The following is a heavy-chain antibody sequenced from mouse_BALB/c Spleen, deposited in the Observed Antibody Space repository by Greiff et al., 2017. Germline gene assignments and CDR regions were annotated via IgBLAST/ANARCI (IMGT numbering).Heavy chain of an antibody. Sequence: EVQLQQSGAELVKPGASVKLSCTASGFNIKDTYMHWVKQRPEQGLEWIGRIDPANGNTKYDPKFQGKATITADTSSNTAYLQLSSLTSEDTAVYYCASPSVITREGFAYWGQGTLVTVSA. CDR2: IDPANGNT. V-gene: IGHV14-3*02. D-gene: IGHD2-4*01. CDR1: GFNIKDTY. CDR3: ASPSVITREGFAY. J-gene: IGHJ3*01.